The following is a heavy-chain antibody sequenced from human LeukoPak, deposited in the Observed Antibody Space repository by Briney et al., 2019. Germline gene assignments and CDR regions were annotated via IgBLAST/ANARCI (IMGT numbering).Heavy chain of an antibody. Sequence: SVKVSCKASGFTFSNSAVQWVRQARGQRLEWIGWIVVGSANTNYAQKFQERVTITRDMSTSTAYMELSSLRSEDTAVYYCAADSSGNDAFDIWGQGTMVTVSS. J-gene: IGHJ3*02. CDR2: IVVGSANT. V-gene: IGHV1-58*01. CDR1: GFTFSNSA. CDR3: AADSSGNDAFDI. D-gene: IGHD6-25*01.